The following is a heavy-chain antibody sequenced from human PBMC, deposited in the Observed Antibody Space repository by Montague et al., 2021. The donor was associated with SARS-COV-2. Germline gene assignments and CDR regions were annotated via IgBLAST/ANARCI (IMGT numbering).Heavy chain of an antibody. CDR3: ARVPTSYYYDSKAAPATADGFDI. V-gene: IGHV4-39*01. CDR2: IYYSGST. Sequence: SETLSLTCTVSGGSISSSGYYWGWIRQPPGKGLEWIGSIYYSGSTYYNPSLKSRVTISVDPSKNQFSLKLSSVTAADTAVYYCARVPTSYYYDSKAAPATADGFDIWGQGTMVTVSS. J-gene: IGHJ3*02. CDR1: GGSISSSGYY. D-gene: IGHD3-22*01.